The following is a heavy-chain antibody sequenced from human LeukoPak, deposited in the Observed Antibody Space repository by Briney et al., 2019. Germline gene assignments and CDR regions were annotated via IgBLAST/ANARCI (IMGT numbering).Heavy chain of an antibody. CDR1: GYSFTSYW. V-gene: IGHV5-51*01. Sequence: GESLKISCKGSGYSFTSYWIGWVCQMPGKGLEWMGIIYPGDSDTRYSPSFQGQVTISADKSISTAYLQWSSLKASDTAMYYCARLHYDILTGPALDPWGQGTLVTVSS. J-gene: IGHJ5*02. CDR3: ARLHYDILTGPALDP. CDR2: IYPGDSDT. D-gene: IGHD3-9*01.